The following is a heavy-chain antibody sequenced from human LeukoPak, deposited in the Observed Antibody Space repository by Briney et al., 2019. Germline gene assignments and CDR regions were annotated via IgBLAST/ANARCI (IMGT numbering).Heavy chain of an antibody. J-gene: IGHJ5*02. V-gene: IGHV3-30-3*01. CDR2: ISYDGSNK. D-gene: IGHD6-13*01. CDR1: GLTFSSYA. Sequence: GGSLRLSCAASGLTFSSYAMHWVRQAPGKGLEWVAVISYDGSNKYYADSVKGRFTISRDNSKNTLYLQMNSLRAEDTAVYYCARDRGSSSWYADNWFDPWGQGTLVTVSS. CDR3: ARDRGSSSWYADNWFDP.